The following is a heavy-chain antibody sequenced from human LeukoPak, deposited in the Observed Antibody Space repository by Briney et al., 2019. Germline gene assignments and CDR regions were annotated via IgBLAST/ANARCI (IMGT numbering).Heavy chain of an antibody. CDR2: MNPNSGNT. Sequence: GASVKVSCKASGYTFTSYDINWVRQAIGQGLEWMGWMNPNSGNTGYAQKFQGRVTMTRNTSISTAYMELSSLRSEDTAVYYCARGKDRELLSSEWLFDYWGQGTLVTVSS. V-gene: IGHV1-8*01. CDR1: GYTFTSYD. CDR3: ARGKDRELLSSEWLFDY. D-gene: IGHD2-2*01. J-gene: IGHJ4*02.